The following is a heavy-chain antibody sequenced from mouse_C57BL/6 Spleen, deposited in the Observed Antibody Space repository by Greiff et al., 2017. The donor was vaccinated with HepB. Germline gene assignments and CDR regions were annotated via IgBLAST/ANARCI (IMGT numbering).Heavy chain of an antibody. Sequence: QVQLQQPGAELVMPGASVKLSCKASGYTFTSYWMHWVKQRPGQGLEWIGEIDPSDSYTNYNQKFKGKSTLTVDKSSSTAYMQLSSLTSEDSAVYHCARRDTEGYFDVWGTGTTVTVSS. CDR3: ARRDTEGYFDV. CDR2: IDPSDSYT. V-gene: IGHV1-69*01. J-gene: IGHJ1*03. CDR1: GYTFTSYW.